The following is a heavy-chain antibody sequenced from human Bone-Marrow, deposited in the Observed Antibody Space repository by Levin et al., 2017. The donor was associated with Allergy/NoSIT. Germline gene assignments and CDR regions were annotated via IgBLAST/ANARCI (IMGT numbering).Heavy chain of an antibody. CDR2: IIPIFGTT. V-gene: IGHV1-69*01. CDR3: ARYDSTGYYSGYYGMDV. J-gene: IGHJ6*04. CDR1: GGTFSSYA. Sequence: KISCKASGGTFSSYAISWVRQAPGQGLEWMGGIIPIFGTTNYAQKFQGRVTITADGSTNTASMELSSLRSEDTAVYYCARYDSTGYYSGYYGMDVWGKGTTVTVSA. D-gene: IGHD3-22*01.